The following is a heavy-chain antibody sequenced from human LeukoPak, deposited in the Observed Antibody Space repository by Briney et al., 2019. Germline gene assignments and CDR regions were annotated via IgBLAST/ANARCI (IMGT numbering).Heavy chain of an antibody. Sequence: ASVKVSCKTSGYTFTGYYMHWVRQAPGQGLEWMGWINPNSGGPNFAQKFQGRVTMTRDTSISTAYMELSRLRSDDTAVYYCARVDTAMVAGGGDYWGQGTLVTVSS. CDR1: GYTFTGYY. J-gene: IGHJ4*02. D-gene: IGHD5-18*01. CDR2: INPNSGGP. V-gene: IGHV1-2*02. CDR3: ARVDTAMVAGGGDY.